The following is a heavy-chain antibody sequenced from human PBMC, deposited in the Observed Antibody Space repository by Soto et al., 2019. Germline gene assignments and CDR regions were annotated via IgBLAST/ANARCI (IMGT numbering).Heavy chain of an antibody. V-gene: IGHV1-18*01. J-gene: IGHJ4*02. Sequence: GASVKVSCKASGYTFTSYGISWVRQAPGQGLEWMGWISAYNGNTNYAQKLQGRVTMTTDTSTSTAYMELRSLRSDDTAVYYCATGYYYDSSGYYPLDYWGQGTLVTVSS. CDR1: GYTFTSYG. D-gene: IGHD3-22*01. CDR2: ISAYNGNT. CDR3: ATGYYYDSSGYYPLDY.